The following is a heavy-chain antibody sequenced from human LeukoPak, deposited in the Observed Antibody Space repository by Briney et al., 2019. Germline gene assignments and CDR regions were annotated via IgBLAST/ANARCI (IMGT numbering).Heavy chain of an antibody. J-gene: IGHJ4*02. V-gene: IGHV4-34*01. Sequence: SETLSLTCAVYGGSFSGYYWSWIRQPPGKGLEWIGEINHSGSTNYNPSLKSRVTISVDTSKNQFPLKLSSVTAADTAVYYCARAKWGYYDSSGYLPAHFDYWGQGTLVTVSS. D-gene: IGHD3-22*01. CDR1: GGSFSGYY. CDR3: ARAKWGYYDSSGYLPAHFDY. CDR2: INHSGST.